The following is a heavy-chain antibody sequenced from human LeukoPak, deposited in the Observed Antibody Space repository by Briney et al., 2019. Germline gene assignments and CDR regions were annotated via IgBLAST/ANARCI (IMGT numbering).Heavy chain of an antibody. D-gene: IGHD1-26*01. CDR1: GGSVSSYY. V-gene: IGHV4-59*02. J-gene: IGHJ3*02. Sequence: SETLSLTCTVSGGSVSSYYWSWVRQPPGEGLGRIAYVYNSGSTNYNPSLKSRVTISVDRSKNQFSLKMNSVTAADTAVYYCVRDWEGFNFDIWGQGTMVTVSS. CDR2: VYNSGST. CDR3: VRDWEGFNFDI.